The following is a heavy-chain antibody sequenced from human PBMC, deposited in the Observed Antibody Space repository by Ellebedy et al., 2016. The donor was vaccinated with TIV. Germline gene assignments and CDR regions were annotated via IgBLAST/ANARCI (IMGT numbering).Heavy chain of an antibody. Sequence: GESLKISCAASGFTFSTYAMHWVRQAPGKGLEYVSTISSNGGSTYYANSVKGRFPISRDNSKNTLYLQMGSLRAEDMAVYYCARVSLEGGFGYWGQGTLVTVSS. V-gene: IGHV3-64*01. D-gene: IGHD3-16*01. CDR3: ARVSLEGGFGY. CDR1: GFTFSTYA. J-gene: IGHJ4*02. CDR2: ISSNGGST.